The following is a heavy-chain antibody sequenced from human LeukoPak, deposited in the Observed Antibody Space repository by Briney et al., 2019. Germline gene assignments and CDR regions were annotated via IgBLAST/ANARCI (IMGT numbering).Heavy chain of an antibody. J-gene: IGHJ3*02. Sequence: SETLSLTCTVSDVSINSGGYYWSWIRQHPGKGLEWIGYIYYSGSTYSNPSLKSRLTMSVDISKNKFSLKLSSVTAADTAGYYCARGVKGLRGAFDIWGQGTMVTVSS. D-gene: IGHD3-10*01. CDR2: IYYSGST. CDR3: ARGVKGLRGAFDI. CDR1: DVSINSGGYY. V-gene: IGHV4-31*03.